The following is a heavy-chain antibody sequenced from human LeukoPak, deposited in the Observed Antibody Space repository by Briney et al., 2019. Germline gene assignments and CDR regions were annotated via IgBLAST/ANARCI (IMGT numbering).Heavy chain of an antibody. CDR3: ATTVVTWFYYGMDV. V-gene: IGHV3-66*01. J-gene: IGHJ6*02. Sequence: GGSLGLSCAASGFTVSSNYMSWVRQAPGKGLEWVSVIYSGGTTYYADSVKGRFTISRDNSKNTLYLQMNSLRAEDTAVYYCATTVVTWFYYGMDVWGQGTTVTVSS. CDR2: IYSGGTT. D-gene: IGHD4-23*01. CDR1: GFTVSSNY.